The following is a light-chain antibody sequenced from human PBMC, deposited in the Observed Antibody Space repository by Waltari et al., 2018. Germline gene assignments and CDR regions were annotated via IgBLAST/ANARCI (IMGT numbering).Light chain of an antibody. CDR3: SSYIRISASWV. Sequence: QSALTQPVSVSGSPGQSITISCTGTSSDVGGCNYVSCYQHHPGKAPKLMIYDVTKRPSGVSNRFSGSGSGNTASLTISGLQSEDEAYYYCSSYIRISASWVFGGGTKLTVL. CDR2: DVT. CDR1: SSDVGGCNY. J-gene: IGLJ3*02. V-gene: IGLV2-14*03.